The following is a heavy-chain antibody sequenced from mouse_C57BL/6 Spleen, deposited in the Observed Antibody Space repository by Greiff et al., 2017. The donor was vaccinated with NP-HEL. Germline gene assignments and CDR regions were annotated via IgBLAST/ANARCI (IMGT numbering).Heavy chain of an antibody. CDR2: IHPNSGST. CDR3: ADGYYDYDSFAY. Sequence: QVQLQQPGAELVKPGASVKLSCKASGYTFTSYWMHWVKQRPGQGLEWIGMIHPNSGSTNYNEKFKSKATLTVDKSSSTAYMQLSSLTSEDSAVYYCADGYYDYDSFAYWGQGTLVTVSA. D-gene: IGHD2-4*01. J-gene: IGHJ3*01. CDR1: GYTFTSYW. V-gene: IGHV1-64*01.